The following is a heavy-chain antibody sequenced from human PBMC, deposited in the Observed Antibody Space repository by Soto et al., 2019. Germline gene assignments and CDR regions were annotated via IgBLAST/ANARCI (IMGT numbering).Heavy chain of an antibody. D-gene: IGHD6-6*01. CDR3: ARDHGPYSSSRKNNWFDP. CDR2: TYYRSKWYN. J-gene: IGHJ5*02. V-gene: IGHV6-1*01. Sequence: KQSQTLSLTCAISGDSVSSNSAAWNWIRQSPSRGLEWLGRTYYRSKWYNDYAVSVKSRITINPDTSKNQFSLQLNSVTPEDTAVYYCARDHGPYSSSRKNNWFDPWGQGTLVTVSS. CDR1: GDSVSSNSAA.